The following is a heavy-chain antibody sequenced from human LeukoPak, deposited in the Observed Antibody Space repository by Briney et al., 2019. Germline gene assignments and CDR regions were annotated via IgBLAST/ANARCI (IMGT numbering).Heavy chain of an antibody. CDR3: ARDRGIADKPTYDFDF. J-gene: IGHJ4*02. D-gene: IGHD2-15*01. CDR1: GYTFSSHY. V-gene: IGHV1-46*01. Sequence: ASVKVSCKASGYTFSSHYMHWVRRVPGQGLEWMGVINPSGGATSYADKFQGRVTMSRDTPTSTVYMEMSSLKSEDTALFFCARDRGIADKPTYDFDFWGQGTLVTVSS. CDR2: INPSGGAT.